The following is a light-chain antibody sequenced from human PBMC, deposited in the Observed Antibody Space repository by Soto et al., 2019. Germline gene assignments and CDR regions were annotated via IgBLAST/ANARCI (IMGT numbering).Light chain of an antibody. V-gene: IGLV2-14*01. CDR1: SSDVGAYNY. J-gene: IGLJ1*01. Sequence: QSALTQPASVSGSPGQSITISCTGTSSDVGAYNYVSWYQHYPGKAPKLMIYEVRNRPSGVSHRFSGSKSGNTASLTISGLQAEDEADYYCTSYTRSSPYVFGTGTKLTVL. CDR2: EVR. CDR3: TSYTRSSPYV.